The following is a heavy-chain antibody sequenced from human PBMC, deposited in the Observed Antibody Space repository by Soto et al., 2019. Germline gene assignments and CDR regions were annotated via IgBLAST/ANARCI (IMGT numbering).Heavy chain of an antibody. CDR1: GFSFSNAW. CDR2: ISDGGTTI. Sequence: EVQLVESGGGLVQPGGSLRLSCAASGFSFSNAWMHWVRQXPGEGLEWVATISDGGTTINTADSVKGRFTVSRDDAKNTVYLQMNSLRAGDTALYYCTSVLDLDYWGQGTLVTVSS. V-gene: IGHV3-74*01. J-gene: IGHJ4*02. CDR3: TSVLDLDY. D-gene: IGHD2-8*02.